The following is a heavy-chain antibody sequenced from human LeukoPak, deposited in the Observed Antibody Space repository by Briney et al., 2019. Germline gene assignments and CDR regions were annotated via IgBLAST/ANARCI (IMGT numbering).Heavy chain of an antibody. Sequence: PGGSLRLSCTAYAFTFSSHSMNWVRQAPGKGLEWVSSISSSSSYIYYTDSVKGRFTISRDNAKNSLYLQMNSLRAEDTAVYYCARDLRYMDVWGKGTTVTVSS. V-gene: IGHV3-21*01. CDR1: AFTFSSHS. CDR2: ISSSSSYI. J-gene: IGHJ6*03. CDR3: ARDLRYMDV.